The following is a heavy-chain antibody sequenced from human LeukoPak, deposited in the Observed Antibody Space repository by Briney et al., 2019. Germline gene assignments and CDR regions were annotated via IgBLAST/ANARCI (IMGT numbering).Heavy chain of an antibody. CDR1: GGTFSSYA. J-gene: IGHJ4*02. V-gene: IGHV1-69*05. D-gene: IGHD1-26*01. CDR2: IIPIFGTA. Sequence: SVKVSCKASGGTFSSYAISWVRQAPGQGLEWMGRIIPIFGTANYAQKFQGRVTITTDTSTSTAYMELRSLRSDDTAVYYCARGGIVGSKYADYWGQGTLVTVSS. CDR3: ARGGIVGSKYADY.